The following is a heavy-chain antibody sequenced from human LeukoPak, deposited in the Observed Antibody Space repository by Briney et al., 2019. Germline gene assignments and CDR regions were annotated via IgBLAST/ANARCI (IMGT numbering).Heavy chain of an antibody. Sequence: PGGSLRLSCAASGFTFDDYAMHWVRQAPGKGLEWVANINQGGIEKHFGDSVKGRFTISRDNAKNSVFLEMNSLRAEDTAVYYCARGTNAYPGSDYWGQGTLVTVSS. CDR2: INQGGIEK. D-gene: IGHD1-14*01. CDR3: ARGTNAYPGSDY. V-gene: IGHV3-7*01. CDR1: GFTFDDYA. J-gene: IGHJ4*02.